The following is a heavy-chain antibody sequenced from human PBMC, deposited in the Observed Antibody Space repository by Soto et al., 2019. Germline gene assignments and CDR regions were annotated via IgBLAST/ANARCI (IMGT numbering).Heavy chain of an antibody. D-gene: IGHD2-2*01. CDR1: GGTFSSYT. Sequence: SVKVSCKASGGTFSSYTISWVRQAPGQGLEWMGRIIPILGIANYAQKFQGRVTITADKSTSTAYMELSSLRSEDTAVYYCARGRLTDCSSTSCYGDYYYYYYMDVWGKGTTVTVSS. CDR2: IIPILGIA. CDR3: ARGRLTDCSSTSCYGDYYYYYYMDV. V-gene: IGHV1-69*02. J-gene: IGHJ6*03.